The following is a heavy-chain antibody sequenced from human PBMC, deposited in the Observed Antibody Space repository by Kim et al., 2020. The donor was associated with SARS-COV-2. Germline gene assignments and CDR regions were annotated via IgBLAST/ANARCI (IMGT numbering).Heavy chain of an antibody. CDR1: GFIFDTYI. J-gene: IGHJ4*02. Sequence: GGSLRLSCSASGFIFDTYIMNWVRQAPGKGLEWVSSIGSSGSYMFFTDSVKGRFTISRDNAKKSLHLQMSGLRAEDTAIYYCARGSWLPSFLPYRETQFDSWGQGVLVTVSS. V-gene: IGHV3-21*01. CDR3: ARGSWLPSFLPYRETQFDS. CDR2: IGSSGSYM. D-gene: IGHD2-2*02.